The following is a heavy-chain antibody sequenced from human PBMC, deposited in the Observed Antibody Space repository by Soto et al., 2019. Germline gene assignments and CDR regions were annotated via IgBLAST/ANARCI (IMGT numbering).Heavy chain of an antibody. CDR2: ISSSSSYT. CDR3: ARVSYGSGFFDY. CDR1: GFTFSDYY. V-gene: IGHV3-11*06. J-gene: IGHJ4*02. Sequence: GGSLRLSCAASGFTFSDYYMGWIRQAPGKGLEWVSYISSSSSYTNYADSVKGRFTISRDNAKNSLYLQMNSLRAEDTAVYYCARVSYGSGFFDYWGQGTLVTVSS. D-gene: IGHD3-10*01.